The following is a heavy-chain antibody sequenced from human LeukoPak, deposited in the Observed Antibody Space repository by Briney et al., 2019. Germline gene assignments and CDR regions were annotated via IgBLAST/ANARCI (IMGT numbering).Heavy chain of an antibody. V-gene: IGHV3-30*18. Sequence: GGSLRLSCAAAGFTFSSSWMHWVRQAPGKGLEWVAVISYDGSYKFYADSVKGRFTISRDNSKSTLYLQMNSLRAEDTAVYYCAKDRYSGLNTIDYWGQGTLVTVSS. CDR1: GFTFSSSW. CDR3: AKDRYSGLNTIDY. J-gene: IGHJ4*02. D-gene: IGHD6-13*01. CDR2: ISYDGSYK.